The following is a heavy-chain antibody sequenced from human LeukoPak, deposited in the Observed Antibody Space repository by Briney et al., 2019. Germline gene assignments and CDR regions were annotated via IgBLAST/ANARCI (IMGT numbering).Heavy chain of an antibody. CDR1: GFTFSSYA. CDR2: ITASGGNT. CDR3: AKGNGYSYGRYYFDY. D-gene: IGHD5-18*01. J-gene: IGHJ4*02. Sequence: GGSLRLSCAAFGFTFSSYAMGWVRQAPGKGLEWVPAITASGGNTYYADSVKGRFTISRDNSKNTLYLQVNSLRAEDTAVYYCAKGNGYSYGRYYFDYWGQGTLVTVSS. V-gene: IGHV3-23*01.